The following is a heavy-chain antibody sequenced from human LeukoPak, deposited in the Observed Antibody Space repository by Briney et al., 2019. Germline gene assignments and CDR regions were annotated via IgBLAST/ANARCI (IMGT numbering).Heavy chain of an antibody. CDR1: GGSISSYY. D-gene: IGHD6-13*01. J-gene: IGHJ5*02. CDR2: IYYSGST. Sequence: SETLSLTCIVSGGSISSYYWSWIRQPPGKGLEWIGYIYYSGSTNYNPSLKSRVTISVDTSKNQFSLKLSSVTAADTAVYYCARAKAAAGTSWFDPWGQGTLVTVSS. V-gene: IGHV4-59*01. CDR3: ARAKAAAGTSWFDP.